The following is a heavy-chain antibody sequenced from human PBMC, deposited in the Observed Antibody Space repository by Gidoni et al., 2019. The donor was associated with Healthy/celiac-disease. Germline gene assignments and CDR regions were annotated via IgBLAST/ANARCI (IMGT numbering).Heavy chain of an antibody. V-gene: IGHV4-61*02. Sequence: QVQLQESGPGLVKPSQTLSLTCTVSGGSISRGSYYWSWIRQPAGKGLEWIGRIYTSGSTNYNPSLKRRVTISVDTSKNQFSLKLSSVTAADTAVYYCASADSDIAARNYTFGYGMDVWGQGTTVTVSS. D-gene: IGHD6-6*01. CDR1: GGSISRGSYY. CDR3: ASADSDIAARNYTFGYGMDV. J-gene: IGHJ6*02. CDR2: IYTSGST.